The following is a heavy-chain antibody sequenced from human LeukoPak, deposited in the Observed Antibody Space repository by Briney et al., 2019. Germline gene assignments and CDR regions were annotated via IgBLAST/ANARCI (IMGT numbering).Heavy chain of an antibody. J-gene: IGHJ4*02. V-gene: IGHV4-59*01. CDR1: GGSISSNY. D-gene: IGHD1-1*01. CDR2: IYYSGST. CDR3: ARVQRPLDGADY. Sequence: ASETLSLTCSVSGGSISSNYWSCIRQPPRKGLEWIGYIYYSGSTYYNPSLKSRVTISVDTYKNLSSMKLSSVTGADTAVYYCARVQRPLDGADYWGQGTLVTVSS.